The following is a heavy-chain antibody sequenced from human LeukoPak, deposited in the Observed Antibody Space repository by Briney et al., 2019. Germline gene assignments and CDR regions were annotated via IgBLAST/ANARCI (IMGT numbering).Heavy chain of an antibody. J-gene: IGHJ4*02. Sequence: SETLSLTCTVSGYSISSGYYWGWIRQPPGKGLEWIGSIYHSGSTYYNPSLKSRVTISVDTSKNQFSLKLSSVTAADTAVYYCARDHSTYYYGSGKSPQDYWGQGTLVTVSS. CDR2: IYHSGST. D-gene: IGHD3-10*01. CDR1: GYSISSGYY. V-gene: IGHV4-38-2*02. CDR3: ARDHSTYYYGSGKSPQDY.